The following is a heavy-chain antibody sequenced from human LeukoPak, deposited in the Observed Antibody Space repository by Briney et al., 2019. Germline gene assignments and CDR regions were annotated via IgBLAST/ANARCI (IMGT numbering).Heavy chain of an antibody. CDR3: ARVAYSSSSSNCDY. V-gene: IGHV3-21*04. Sequence: GGSLRLSCAASGFSISGYSMNWVRQAPGKGLEWVSSITGAGNYVDYAHSVTGRFTISRDNAKSSLYLQLSSLGAEDTAVYYCARVAYSSSSSNCDYWGQGTLVTVSS. D-gene: IGHD6-6*01. CDR1: GFSISGYS. J-gene: IGHJ4*02. CDR2: ITGAGNYV.